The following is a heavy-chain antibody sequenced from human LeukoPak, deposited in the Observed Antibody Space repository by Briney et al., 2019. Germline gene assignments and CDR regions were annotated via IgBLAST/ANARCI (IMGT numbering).Heavy chain of an antibody. V-gene: IGHV6-1*01. D-gene: IGHD6-19*01. CDR1: GDSVSSNHAA. CDR2: TYYRSRWYN. CDR3: ARDDSYSTGWYGD. J-gene: IGHJ4*02. Sequence: SQTLSLTCAISGDSVSSNHAAWNWIRQSPSGGLEWLGRTYYRSRWYNDYAESMKSRLTINPDTSKNHFSLQLNSVTPEDTAVYFCARDDSYSTGWYGDWGQGTLVAVSS.